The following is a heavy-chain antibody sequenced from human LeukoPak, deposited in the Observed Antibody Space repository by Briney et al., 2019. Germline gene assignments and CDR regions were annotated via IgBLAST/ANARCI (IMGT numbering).Heavy chain of an antibody. Sequence: PGGSLRLSCAASAFTFSSYAMSWVRQAPGKGLEWVSGTSTSGGSTYYADSVKGRFIISRDNSKNTLSLQMTSLRAEDTAVYYCATARGGYWGQGTLVTVSS. CDR1: AFTFSSYA. J-gene: IGHJ4*02. D-gene: IGHD2-15*01. CDR2: TSTSGGST. V-gene: IGHV3-23*01. CDR3: ATARGGY.